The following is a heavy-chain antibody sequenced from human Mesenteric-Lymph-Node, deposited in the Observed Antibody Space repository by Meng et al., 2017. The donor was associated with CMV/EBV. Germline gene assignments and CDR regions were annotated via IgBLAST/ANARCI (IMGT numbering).Heavy chain of an antibody. CDR2: ISSSSSYI. J-gene: IGHJ4*02. Sequence: GESLKISCAASGFTFSSYWMHWVRQAPGKGLVWVSSISSSSSYIYYADSVKGRFTISRDNAKNSLYLQMNSLRAEDTAVYYCARVRRYFDWVDYWGQGTLVTVSS. CDR1: GFTFSSYW. V-gene: IGHV3-21*01. D-gene: IGHD3-9*01. CDR3: ARVRRYFDWVDY.